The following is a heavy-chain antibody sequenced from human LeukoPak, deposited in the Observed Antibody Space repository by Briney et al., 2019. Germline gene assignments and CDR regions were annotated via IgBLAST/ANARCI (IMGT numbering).Heavy chain of an antibody. CDR3: ACGTYYYFDY. D-gene: IGHD1-26*01. V-gene: IGHV4-59*01. Sequence: SETLSLTCTVSGGSISDYYWSWIRQPPGKGLEWIAYINYSGNTDYNPSLKSRVTISVDTSKNHFSLNLNSVTAADTALYYCACGTYYYFDYWGQGTLVTVSS. CDR1: GGSISDYY. J-gene: IGHJ4*02. CDR2: INYSGNT.